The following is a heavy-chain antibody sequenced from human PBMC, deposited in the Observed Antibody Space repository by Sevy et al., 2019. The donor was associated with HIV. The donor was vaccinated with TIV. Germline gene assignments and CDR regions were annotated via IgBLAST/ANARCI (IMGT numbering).Heavy chain of an antibody. J-gene: IGHJ4*02. Sequence: GGSLRLSCAASVFSVSSYYMGWVRQAPGKGLEWVSTKESGGQTYYADSVRGRFTIARDESANNLFLQLNNLRAEDTGVYYCARMTSTWSIDSWGQGTLVTVSS. CDR3: ARMTSTWSIDS. CDR2: KESGGQT. V-gene: IGHV3-53*01. CDR1: VFSVSSYY.